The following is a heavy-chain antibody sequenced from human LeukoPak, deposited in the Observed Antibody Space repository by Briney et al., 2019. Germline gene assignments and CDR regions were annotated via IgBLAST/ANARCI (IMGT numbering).Heavy chain of an antibody. J-gene: IGHJ4*02. CDR2: IYYSGST. CDR1: GGPISSSRYD. CDR3: ARLSPYLGSGSSAFPDDF. Sequence: PSETLSLTCTVSGGPISSSRYDWGWIRQPPGKGLEWIGTIYYSGSTYYNPSLKSRVTISVDTSKNQFSLKLSSVTAADTAVCYCARLSPYLGSGSSAFPDDFWGQGTLVTVSS. D-gene: IGHD3-10*01. V-gene: IGHV4-39*01.